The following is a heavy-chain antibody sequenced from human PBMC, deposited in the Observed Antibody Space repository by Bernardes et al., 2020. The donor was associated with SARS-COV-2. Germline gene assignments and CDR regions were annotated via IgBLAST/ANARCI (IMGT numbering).Heavy chain of an antibody. Sequence: GGSLSLSCAASGFTLETFAMSWVRKVQGRGLEWVSGVMGSGATYYADSVKGRFTISRDNSKNMLFLQMTDLRADDTAVYYCAKDYCGADCDFFDYWGQGPVVTVSS. J-gene: IGHJ4*02. V-gene: IGHV3-23*01. CDR3: AKDYCGADCDFFDY. CDR1: GFTLETFA. D-gene: IGHD2-21*02. CDR2: VMGSGAT.